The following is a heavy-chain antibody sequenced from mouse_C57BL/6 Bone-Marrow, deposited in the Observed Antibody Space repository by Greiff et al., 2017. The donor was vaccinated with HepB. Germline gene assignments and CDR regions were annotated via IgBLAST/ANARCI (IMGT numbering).Heavy chain of an antibody. CDR3: ARRGGNYGSNWYFDV. Sequence: VQLQQSGPELVKPGASVKISCKASGYTFTDYYINWVKQRPGQGLEWIGWIFPGSGSTYYNEKFKGKATLTVDKSYSKAYMLLRSLTSDDSAVFFCARRGGNYGSNWYFDVWGTGTTVTVSS. V-gene: IGHV1-75*01. J-gene: IGHJ1*03. CDR2: IFPGSGST. CDR1: GYTFTDYY. D-gene: IGHD1-1*01.